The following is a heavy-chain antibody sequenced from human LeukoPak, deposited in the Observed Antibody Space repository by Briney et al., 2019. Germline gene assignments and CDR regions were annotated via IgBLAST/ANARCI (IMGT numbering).Heavy chain of an antibody. CDR3: AREPDYGGNFIAFDL. J-gene: IGHJ2*01. CDR2: ISAYNGNT. CDR1: GYTFTSYG. V-gene: IGHV1-18*01. Sequence: ASVKVSCKASGYTFTSYGISWVRQAPGQGLEWMGWISAYNGNTNYAQKLQGRVTMTTDTSTSTAYMELRSLRSDDTAVYYCAREPDYGGNFIAFDLWGRGTLVTVSS. D-gene: IGHD4-23*01.